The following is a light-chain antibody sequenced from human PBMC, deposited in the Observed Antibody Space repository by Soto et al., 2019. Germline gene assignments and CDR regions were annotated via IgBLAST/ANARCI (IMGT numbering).Light chain of an antibody. CDR3: QSYDSSLSGWL. V-gene: IGLV1-40*01. CDR1: SSNIGAGYD. J-gene: IGLJ3*02. CDR2: GNS. Sequence: QPVLTHPPSVSGAPGQRVTISCTGSSSNIGAGYDVHWYQQLPGTAPKLLIYGNSNRPSGVPDRFSGSKSGTSASLAITGLQAEDEADYYCQSYDSSLSGWLFGGGTKLTVL.